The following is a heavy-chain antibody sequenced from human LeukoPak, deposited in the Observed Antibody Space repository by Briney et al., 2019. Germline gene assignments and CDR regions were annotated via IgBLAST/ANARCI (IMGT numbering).Heavy chain of an antibody. V-gene: IGHV4-34*01. CDR2: INHSGST. CDR1: GGSFSGYY. D-gene: IGHD3-22*01. CDR3: ARTTYYYDSSVYTWGAHYYHYYMDV. J-gene: IGHJ6*03. Sequence: SETLSLTCAVYGGSFSGYYWSWIRQPPGKGLEWIGEINHSGSTNYNPSLKSRVTISVDTSKNQFSLKLSSVTAADTAVYYCARTTYYYDSSVYTWGAHYYHYYMDVWGKGTTVTVSS.